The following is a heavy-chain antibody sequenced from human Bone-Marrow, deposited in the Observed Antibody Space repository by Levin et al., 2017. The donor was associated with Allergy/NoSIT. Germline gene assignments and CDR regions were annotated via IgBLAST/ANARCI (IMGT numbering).Heavy chain of an antibody. J-gene: IGHJ4*02. CDR1: GYSISSGYY. D-gene: IGHD4-11*01. CDR2: IFRSGNT. CDR3: ARGGGVATTGASDH. Sequence: GSLRLSCAVSGYSISSGYYWGWIRQPPGKGLEWIGNIFRSGNTDYNASLKSRVTISVDTSKNQFSLSLRSVTAADTAVYYCARGGGVATTGASDHWGQGILVTVSS. V-gene: IGHV4-38-2*01.